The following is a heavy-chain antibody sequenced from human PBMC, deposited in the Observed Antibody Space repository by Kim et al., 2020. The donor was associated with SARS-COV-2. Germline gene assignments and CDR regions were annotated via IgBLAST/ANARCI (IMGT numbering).Heavy chain of an antibody. Sequence: GGSLRLSCAASGFTFTNYWMYWVRQAPGKGLVWVSRIDNDGSSTIYADSVKGRFTISRDNAKNTLYVQMNSLRVEDTAVYYCARDAGGSFDSWGQGTLVTVSS. V-gene: IGHV3-74*01. CDR1: GFTFTNYW. CDR2: IDNDGSST. J-gene: IGHJ4*02. D-gene: IGHD5-12*01. CDR3: ARDAGGSFDS.